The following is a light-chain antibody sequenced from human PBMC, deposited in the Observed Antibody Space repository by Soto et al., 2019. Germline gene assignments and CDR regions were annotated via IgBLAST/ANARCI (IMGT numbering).Light chain of an antibody. J-gene: IGKJ4*01. CDR3: QQYNNWPLT. CDR1: QSVSSN. V-gene: IGKV3-15*01. Sequence: EIVMTQSPATLSVSPGERATLSCRASQSVSSNLAWYQQKPGQAPRLLIYGASTRATRIPARFSGSGSGTEFTHTISTLQSEDFAVYYCQQYNNWPLTFGGGTKVEIK. CDR2: GAS.